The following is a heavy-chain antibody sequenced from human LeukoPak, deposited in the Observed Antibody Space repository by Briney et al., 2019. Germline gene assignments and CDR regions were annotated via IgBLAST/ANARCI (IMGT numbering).Heavy chain of an antibody. D-gene: IGHD3-10*01. CDR1: GGTFSSYA. Sequence: ASVKVSCKASGGTFSSYAISWVRQAPGQGLEWMGGIIPIFGTANYAQKFQGRATITADESTSTAYMELSSLRSEDTAVYYCAILKEDYYGSGSPYYFDYWGQGTLVTVSS. V-gene: IGHV1-69*01. J-gene: IGHJ4*02. CDR3: AILKEDYYGSGSPYYFDY. CDR2: IIPIFGTA.